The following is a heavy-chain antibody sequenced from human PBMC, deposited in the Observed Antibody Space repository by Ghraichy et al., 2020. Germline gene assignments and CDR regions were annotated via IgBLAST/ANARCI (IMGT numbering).Heavy chain of an antibody. CDR1: GFSFSSYW. D-gene: IGHD3-16*01. J-gene: IGHJ4*02. CDR2: IKQGGTEK. CDR3: ARAVHGLGANYFDC. V-gene: IGHV3-7*03. Sequence: GGSLRLSCAASGFSFSSYWMNWVRQAPGKGLEWVANIKQGGTEKYYGNSVKGRFTISRDDAKNSLYLQMSSLRAEDTAVYYCARAVHGLGANYFDCWGQGTLVTVSS.